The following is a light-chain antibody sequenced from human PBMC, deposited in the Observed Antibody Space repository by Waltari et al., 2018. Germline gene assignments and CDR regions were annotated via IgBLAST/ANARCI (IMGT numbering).Light chain of an antibody. CDR2: ASS. CDR3: QQTYGSPPT. J-gene: IGKJ3*01. Sequence: DIQMTQSPSSLSASVGDRVTITCRASQSISTYLHWYQQKPGKAPKLLLYASSNFQTGDSSRFSGSGSGTDFTLTISSLEPEDFATYYCQQTYGSPPTFGPGTKVHI. CDR1: QSISTY. V-gene: IGKV1-39*01.